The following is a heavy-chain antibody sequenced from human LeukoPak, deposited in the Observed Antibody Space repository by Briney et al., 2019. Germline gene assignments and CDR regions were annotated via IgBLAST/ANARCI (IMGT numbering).Heavy chain of an antibody. V-gene: IGHV3-7*01. CDR2: INQDGSEK. J-gene: IGHJ5*02. D-gene: IGHD3-10*01. Sequence: PGGSLRLSCAASGFTFSSYWMTWVRQAPGKGLEWVANINQDGSEKYYVDSVKGRFTISRDNARSSLYLQMNSLRAEDTAVYYCARGGRGWFDPWGQGTLVTVSS. CDR3: ARGGRGWFDP. CDR1: GFTFSSYW.